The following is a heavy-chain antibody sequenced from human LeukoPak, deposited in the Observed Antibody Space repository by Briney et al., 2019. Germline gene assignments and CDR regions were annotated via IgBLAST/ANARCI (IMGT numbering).Heavy chain of an antibody. CDR2: ISHDGSNK. CDR3: AKDRSGSSPFDY. Sequence: GRSLRLSCAASGFTFSSYGMHWVRQAPGRGLEWVAIISHDGSNKYYADSVKGRFTISRDNSKNTLSLQMNSLRAEDTAVYYCAKDRSGSSPFDYWGQGTLVTVSS. V-gene: IGHV3-30*18. J-gene: IGHJ4*02. D-gene: IGHD3-16*02. CDR1: GFTFSSYG.